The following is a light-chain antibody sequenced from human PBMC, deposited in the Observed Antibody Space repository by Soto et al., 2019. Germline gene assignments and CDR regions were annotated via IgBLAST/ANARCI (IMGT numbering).Light chain of an antibody. CDR1: QSVSSQ. CDR2: GAS. V-gene: IGKV3-20*01. J-gene: IGKJ5*01. Sequence: ESVLTQSPGTLSLSPGERATPSCRASQSVSSQLAWYQQKPGQAPRLLIHGASSRASGTPDRFSGSGSGTDFTLTISRLEPEDFAVYYCQQYGSSPPITFGQGTRLEIK. CDR3: QQYGSSPPIT.